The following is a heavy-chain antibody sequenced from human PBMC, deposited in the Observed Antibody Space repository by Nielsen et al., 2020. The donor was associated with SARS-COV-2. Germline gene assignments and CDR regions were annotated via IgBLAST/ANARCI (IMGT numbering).Heavy chain of an antibody. D-gene: IGHD6-19*01. J-gene: IGHJ4*02. V-gene: IGHV5-51*01. CDR2: IYPGDSDT. CDR3: ARHPSYSSGWYVGGYYFDY. Sequence: VRQMPGKGLEWMGIIYPGDSDTRYSPSFQGQVTISADKSISTAYLQWSSLKASGTAMYYCARHPSYSSGWYVGGYYFDYWGQGTLVTVSS.